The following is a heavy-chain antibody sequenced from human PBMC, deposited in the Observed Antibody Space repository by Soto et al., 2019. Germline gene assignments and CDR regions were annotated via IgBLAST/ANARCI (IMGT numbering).Heavy chain of an antibody. J-gene: IGHJ4*02. CDR1: GFTFSSCA. CDR2: ISGSGGST. Sequence: GGSLRLSCAASGFTFSSCAMSWVRQAPGKGLEWVSAISGSGGSTYYADSVKGRFTISRDNSKNTLYLQMNSLRAEDTAVYYCAKDMPGGKWELPHFDYWGQGTLVTVSS. CDR3: AKDMPGGKWELPHFDY. D-gene: IGHD1-26*01. V-gene: IGHV3-23*01.